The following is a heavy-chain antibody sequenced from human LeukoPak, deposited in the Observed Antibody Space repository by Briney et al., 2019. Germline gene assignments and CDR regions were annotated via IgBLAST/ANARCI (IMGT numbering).Heavy chain of an antibody. CDR2: IDPSDSYT. Sequence: GESLRISCKGSGYSFTSYWISWVRQMPGKGLEWMGRIDPSDSYTNYNPSFQGHVTISADKSISTAYLQWSSLKASDTAMYYCARPGSHCSSTSCLDAFDIWGQGTMVTVSS. D-gene: IGHD2-2*01. CDR1: GYSFTSYW. V-gene: IGHV5-10-1*01. J-gene: IGHJ3*02. CDR3: ARPGSHCSSTSCLDAFDI.